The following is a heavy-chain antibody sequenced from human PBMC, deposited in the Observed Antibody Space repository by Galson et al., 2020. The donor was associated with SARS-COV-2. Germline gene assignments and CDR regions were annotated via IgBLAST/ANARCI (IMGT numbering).Heavy chain of an antibody. D-gene: IGHD3-22*01. CDR2: SYYNGNT. V-gene: IGHV4-61*01. Sequence: SEPLTLTCTASGGSVSSSSYYWIWIRQPPGLGLQWFVCSYYNGNTNHNPSISGRVTTSVDTSKNQLSLKLSSVTAADTAVYYCVREVGSSVYLDNWGQGTLVTVSS. J-gene: IGHJ4*02. CDR1: GGSVSSSSYY. CDR3: VREVGSSVYLDN.